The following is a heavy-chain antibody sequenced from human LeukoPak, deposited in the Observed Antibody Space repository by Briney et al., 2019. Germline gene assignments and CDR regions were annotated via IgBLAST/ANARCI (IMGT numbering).Heavy chain of an antibody. V-gene: IGHV3-48*04. CDR3: ARGRYASSWYCDY. J-gene: IGHJ4*02. CDR2: ISSGSSTI. D-gene: IGHD6-13*01. Sequence: GGSLRLSCAASGFTFSSYSMNWVRQTPGKGLEWVSYISSGSSTIYSADSVKGRFTISRDDAKNSLYLQMNSLRAEDTAVYYCARGRYASSWYCDYWGQGTLVTVSS. CDR1: GFTFSSYS.